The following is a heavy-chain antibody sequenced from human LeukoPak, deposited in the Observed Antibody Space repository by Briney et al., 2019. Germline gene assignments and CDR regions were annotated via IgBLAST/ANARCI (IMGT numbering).Heavy chain of an antibody. D-gene: IGHD3-22*01. V-gene: IGHV3-43D*03. J-gene: IGHJ4*02. CDR1: GFTFDDYA. CDR2: ISWDGGST. Sequence: GGSLRLSCAASGFTFDDYAMHWVRQAPGKGLEWVSLISWDGGSTYYADSVKGRFTISRDNSKDSLYLQMNSLRAEDTALYYCAKDHDYYDSSGYYDYWGQGTLVTVSS. CDR3: AKDHDYYDSSGYYDY.